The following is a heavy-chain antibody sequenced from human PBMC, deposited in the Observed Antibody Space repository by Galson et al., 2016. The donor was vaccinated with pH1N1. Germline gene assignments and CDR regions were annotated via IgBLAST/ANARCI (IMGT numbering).Heavy chain of an antibody. V-gene: IGHV3-33*01. CDR2: IWYDGSNK. J-gene: IGHJ4*02. CDR1: GFTFSSYG. Sequence: SLRLSCAASGFTFSSYGMHWVRQAPGKGLEWVAVIWYDGSNKYYADSVKGRFTISRDNSKNTLYLQMSSLRAEDTAVYYCARGNSYYGDYLGYWGQGTPVTVSS. CDR3: ARGNSYYGDYLGY. D-gene: IGHD3-22*01.